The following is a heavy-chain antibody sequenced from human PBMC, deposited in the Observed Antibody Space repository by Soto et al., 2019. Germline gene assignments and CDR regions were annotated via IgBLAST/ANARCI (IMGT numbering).Heavy chain of an antibody. CDR1: GTSIRGYY. Sequence: PSETLSLTCSVSGTSIRGYYWTWIRQPPGKGLEWIGYIYYTGTTKYNHSLKSRVTISVDTSKNQFSLRLNSVTAADTAVYYCAREVSSFGSNHFDSWGQGALVTVSS. V-gene: IGHV4-59*01. CDR3: AREVSSFGSNHFDS. J-gene: IGHJ4*02. D-gene: IGHD3-10*01. CDR2: IYYTGTT.